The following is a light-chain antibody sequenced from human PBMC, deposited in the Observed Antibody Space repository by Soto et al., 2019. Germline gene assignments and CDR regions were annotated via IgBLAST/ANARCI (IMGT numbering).Light chain of an antibody. V-gene: IGKV3-20*01. J-gene: IGKJ1*01. CDR1: QSVSSSY. CDR3: QQYGSSPTWT. CDR2: GAS. Sequence: EIVLTQSPGNLSLYPGERATLSCRASQSVSSSYLAWYQQKPGQAPRLLIYGASSRATGIPDRFSGSGSGTDFTLTISRLEPEDFAVYYCQQYGSSPTWTFGQGTKVDIK.